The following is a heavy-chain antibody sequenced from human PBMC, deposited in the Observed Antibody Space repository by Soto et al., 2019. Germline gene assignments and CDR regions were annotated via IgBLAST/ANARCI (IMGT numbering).Heavy chain of an antibody. CDR2: IIPIPGTA. Sequence: QVQLVQSGAEVKKPGSSVKVSCKASVGSFGSYAISWVRQAPGQGLEWMGGIIPIPGTANYAQKFQGRVTIAADESTSTAYMELSSLRSDDTAVYYCARSQGSSTSLEIYYYYYYGMDVWRQGTTVTVSS. V-gene: IGHV1-69*01. J-gene: IGHJ6*02. CDR1: VGSFGSYA. D-gene: IGHD2-2*01. CDR3: ARSQGSSTSLEIYYYYYYGMDV.